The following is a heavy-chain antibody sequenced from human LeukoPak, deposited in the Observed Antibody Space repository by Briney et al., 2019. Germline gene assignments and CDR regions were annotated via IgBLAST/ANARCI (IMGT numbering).Heavy chain of an antibody. CDR1: GYTLTELS. V-gene: IGHV1-24*01. D-gene: IGHD3-3*01. CDR3: ATDFRPIFGVHHRY. J-gene: IGHJ4*02. CDR2: FDTEDGET. Sequence: SVTVSCKLSGYTLTELSMHWLQPPPAKGLEWMGVFDTEDGETIYAQKFQGRVSMTEDTSTDTAYMELSSLRSEDTAVYYCATDFRPIFGVHHRYWGQGTLVTVSS.